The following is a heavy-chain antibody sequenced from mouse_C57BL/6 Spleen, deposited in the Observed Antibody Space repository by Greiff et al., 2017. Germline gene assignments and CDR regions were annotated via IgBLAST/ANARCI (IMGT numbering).Heavy chain of an antibody. J-gene: IGHJ3*01. Sequence: VQLQESGAELVKPGASVKISCKASGYAFSSYWMNWVKQRPGKGLEWIGQIYPGDGDTNYNGKFKGKATLTADKSSSTAYMQLSSLTSEDSAVYFCAREGIYYDYDGAYWGQGTLVTVSA. V-gene: IGHV1-80*01. CDR2: IYPGDGDT. D-gene: IGHD2-4*01. CDR1: GYAFSSYW. CDR3: AREGIYYDYDGAY.